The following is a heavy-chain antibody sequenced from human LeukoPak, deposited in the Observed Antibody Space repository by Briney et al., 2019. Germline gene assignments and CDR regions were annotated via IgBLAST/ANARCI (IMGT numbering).Heavy chain of an antibody. V-gene: IGHV3-11*04. CDR2: ISNSGSNI. CDR3: ARDQGISSVATGWFDP. Sequence: GGSLRLSCVASGFTFSDYYMSWIRQAPGKGLEWVSYISNSGSNIYYADSVKGRFTISRDNAKNSLYLQMNSLRAEDTVVYYCARDQGISSVATGWFDPWGQGTLVTVSS. CDR1: GFTFSDYY. J-gene: IGHJ5*02.